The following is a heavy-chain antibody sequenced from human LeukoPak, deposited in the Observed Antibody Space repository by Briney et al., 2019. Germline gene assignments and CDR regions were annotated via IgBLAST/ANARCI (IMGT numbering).Heavy chain of an antibody. Sequence: GGSLRLSCAASGFTFSSYSMNWVRQAPGKGLEWVSYISSSSSTIYYADSVKGRFTISRDNAKNSLYLQVNSLRAEDTAVYYCARDTSGSYSDYWGQGNLVTVSS. CDR2: ISSSSSTI. V-gene: IGHV3-48*04. J-gene: IGHJ4*02. CDR1: GFTFSSYS. D-gene: IGHD3-10*01. CDR3: ARDTSGSYSDY.